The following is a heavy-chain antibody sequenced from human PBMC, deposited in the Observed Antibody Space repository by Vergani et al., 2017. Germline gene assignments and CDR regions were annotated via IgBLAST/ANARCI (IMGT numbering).Heavy chain of an antibody. Sequence: VQLVESGGGLVKPGGSLRLSCAASGFTFSSYAMSWVRQAPGKGLEWVSAISGSGGSTYYADSVKGRFTISRDNSKNTLYLQMNSLRAEDTAVYYCARDREEDYYDSSASFDYWGQGTLVTVSS. D-gene: IGHD3-22*01. J-gene: IGHJ4*02. CDR3: ARDREEDYYDSSASFDY. CDR1: GFTFSSYA. CDR2: ISGSGGST. V-gene: IGHV3-23*04.